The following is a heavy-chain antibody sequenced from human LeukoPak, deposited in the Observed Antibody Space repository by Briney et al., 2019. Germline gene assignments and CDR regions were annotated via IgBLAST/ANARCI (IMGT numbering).Heavy chain of an antibody. CDR2: INHSGST. J-gene: IGHJ4*02. Sequence: SETLSLTCAVYGGSFSGYYWSWIRQPPGKGLEWIGEINHSGSTNYNPSPKSRVTISVDTSKNHFSLKLSSVTAADTAVYYCARPHSTFFDQDAAYYFDYWGQGTLVAVSS. CDR1: GGSFSGYY. V-gene: IGHV4-34*01. CDR3: ARPHSTFFDQDAAYYFDY. D-gene: IGHD3-9*01.